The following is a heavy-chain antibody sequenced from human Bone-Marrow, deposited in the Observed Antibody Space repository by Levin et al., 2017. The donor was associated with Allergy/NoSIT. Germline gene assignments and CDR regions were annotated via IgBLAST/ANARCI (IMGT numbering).Heavy chain of an antibody. Sequence: PSETLSLTCAVSGGSISSAYQSWSWIRQPPGKGLEWIGSIHESGSTFNNPSLRSRVTISIDRSKSHFSLKLSSVTAADTAVYFCARRVDYSRFDPWGQGTLVTVSS. V-gene: IGHV4-30-2*01. D-gene: IGHD5-12*01. CDR1: GGSISSAYQS. J-gene: IGHJ5*02. CDR2: IHESGST. CDR3: ARRVDYSRFDP.